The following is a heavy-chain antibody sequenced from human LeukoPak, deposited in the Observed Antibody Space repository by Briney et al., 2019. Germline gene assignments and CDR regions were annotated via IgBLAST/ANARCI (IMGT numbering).Heavy chain of an antibody. D-gene: IGHD6-13*01. V-gene: IGHV4-4*07. CDR1: GGSISSYY. CDR3: ARGSSSSWYSFDF. Sequence: SETLSLTCSASGGSISSYYWSWIRQPAGKGLEWIGRIYFTGTTNYTPSLQSRVTMSVDTSKYQFSLELSSVTAADTAVYYCARGSSSSWYSFDFWGRGTVVSVSS. J-gene: IGHJ3*01. CDR2: IYFTGTT.